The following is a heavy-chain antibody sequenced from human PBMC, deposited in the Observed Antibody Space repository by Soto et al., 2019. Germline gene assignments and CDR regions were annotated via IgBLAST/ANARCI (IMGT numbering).Heavy chain of an antibody. CDR3: ATSSGRYCFAY. Sequence: GGSLRLSCAASGFSVTRNYMTWVRQAPGKGLEWVSVIYTDDNTYYADSVKGRFTISRDKSKNTLYLQMNSLRAQDTAVYYCATSSGRYCFAYWGQGTLVTVSS. J-gene: IGHJ4*02. V-gene: IGHV3-53*01. CDR1: GFSVTRNY. CDR2: IYTDDNT. D-gene: IGHD6-25*01.